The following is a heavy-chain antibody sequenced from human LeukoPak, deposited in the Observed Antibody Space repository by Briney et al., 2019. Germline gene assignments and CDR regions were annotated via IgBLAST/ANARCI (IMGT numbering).Heavy chain of an antibody. V-gene: IGHV3-33*01. J-gene: IGHJ4*02. CDR1: GFTLSSHG. Sequence: PGRSLRLSCAASGFTLSSHGMHWVRQAPGRGLEWVAVIWYDGSTKYYAGSVKGRFTISRDNSKNTLSLQMNSLRAEDTAVYYCARCDVGDGYSHYWGQGTLVTVSS. CDR2: IWYDGSTK. CDR3: ARCDVGDGYSHY. D-gene: IGHD5-24*01.